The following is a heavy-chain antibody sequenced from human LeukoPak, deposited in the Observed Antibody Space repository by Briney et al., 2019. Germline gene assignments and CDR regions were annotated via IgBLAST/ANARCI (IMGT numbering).Heavy chain of an antibody. J-gene: IGHJ4*02. Sequence: GGSLRLSCAASGFTFRAYSMNWVRQAPGKGPEWVSHISNSSSTIYYADSVKGRFTISRDNAKNSLYLQMNSLRDEDTAVYYCVRGDGWFGELLNFDNWGQGTLVTVSS. V-gene: IGHV3-48*02. CDR2: ISNSSSTI. CDR1: GFTFRAYS. CDR3: VRGDGWFGELLNFDN. D-gene: IGHD3-10*01.